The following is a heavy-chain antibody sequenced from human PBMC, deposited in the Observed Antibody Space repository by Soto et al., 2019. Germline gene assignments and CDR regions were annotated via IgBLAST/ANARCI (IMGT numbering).Heavy chain of an antibody. CDR2: IGGTGSDT. CDR1: GFTFGDYA. Sequence: QFLESGGGLVQPGGSLRVHCVASGFTFGDYAMSWVRQAPGKGLEWVSSIGGTGSDTYYAASVKGRFNISRDNSKSTLYLQMNNLRVDDTAIYYCAKDAVPYNGKWDWFDTWGQGTLVTVSS. V-gene: IGHV3-23*01. CDR3: AKDAVPYNGKWDWFDT. D-gene: IGHD1-20*01. J-gene: IGHJ5*02.